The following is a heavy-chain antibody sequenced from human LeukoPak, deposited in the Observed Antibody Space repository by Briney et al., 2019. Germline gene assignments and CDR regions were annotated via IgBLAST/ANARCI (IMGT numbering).Heavy chain of an antibody. D-gene: IGHD3-3*01. CDR1: GFTFSAHW. Sequence: PGGSLGLSCAASGFTFSAHWMSWVRQAPGKGLEWVSAISGSGGSTYYADSVKGRFTISRDNSKNTLYLQMNSLRAEDTAVYYCAKAPYYDFWSGYSPWFDPWGQGTLVTVSS. J-gene: IGHJ5*02. CDR3: AKAPYYDFWSGYSPWFDP. V-gene: IGHV3-23*01. CDR2: ISGSGGST.